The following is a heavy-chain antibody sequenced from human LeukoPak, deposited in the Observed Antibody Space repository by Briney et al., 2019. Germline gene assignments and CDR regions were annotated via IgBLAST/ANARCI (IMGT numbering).Heavy chain of an antibody. CDR2: ISWNSGTI. J-gene: IGHJ4*02. V-gene: IGHV3-9*01. Sequence: GGSLRLSCAASGFTFDDYAMHWVRQAPGKGLEWVSGISWNSGTIGYADSVKGRFTISRDNAKNSLYLQMNSLRAEDTALYYCAKDIRMSLYYFDYWGQGTLVTVSS. CDR1: GFTFDDYA. CDR3: AKDIRMSLYYFDY.